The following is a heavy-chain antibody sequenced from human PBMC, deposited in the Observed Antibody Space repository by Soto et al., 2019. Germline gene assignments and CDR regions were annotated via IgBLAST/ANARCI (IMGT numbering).Heavy chain of an antibody. CDR3: ARNTVGATAFDY. J-gene: IGHJ4*02. CDR1: GGSISSYY. CDR2: IYYSGST. V-gene: IGHV4-59*01. Sequence: SETLSLTCTVSGGSISSYYWSWIRQPPGKGLEWIGYIYYSGSTNYNPSLKSRVTISVDTSKNQFSLKLSSVTAADTAVYYCARNTVGATAFDYWGQGTLVTVS. D-gene: IGHD1-26*01.